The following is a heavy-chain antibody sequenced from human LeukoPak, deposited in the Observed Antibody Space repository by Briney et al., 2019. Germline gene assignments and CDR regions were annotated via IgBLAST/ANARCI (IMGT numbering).Heavy chain of an antibody. CDR1: GFTFRSYS. CDR2: ISSSSSYI. Sequence: GGSLRLSCAASGFTFRSYSMNWVRQAPGKGLEWVSSISSSSSYIYYADSVKGRFTISRDNAKNSLYLQMNSLRAEDTAVYYCAREEGQMANFDYWGQGTLVTVSS. D-gene: IGHD5-24*01. CDR3: AREEGQMANFDY. J-gene: IGHJ4*02. V-gene: IGHV3-21*01.